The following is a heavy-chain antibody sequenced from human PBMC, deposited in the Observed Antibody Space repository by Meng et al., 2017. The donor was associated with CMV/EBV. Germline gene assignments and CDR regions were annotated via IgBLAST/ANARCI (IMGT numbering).Heavy chain of an antibody. CDR3: ARRKEGPFDY. J-gene: IGHJ4*02. CDR1: GFTFSSYW. Sequence: LSGAASGFTFSSYWMHWVRQAPGKGLVWVSRINSDGSSTGYADSVKGRFTISRDSAKNTLYLQMNSLRAEDTAVYYCARRKEGPFDYWGQGTLVTVSS. V-gene: IGHV3-74*01. CDR2: INSDGSST.